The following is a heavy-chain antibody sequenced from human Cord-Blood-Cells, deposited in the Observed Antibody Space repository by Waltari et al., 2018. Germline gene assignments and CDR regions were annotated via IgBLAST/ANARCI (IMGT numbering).Heavy chain of an antibody. Sequence: QLQLQASGPGLVKPSETLSLTCTVSGCPISSSTYYWGWIRQPPGKGLEWIGSIDYSGSTYYNPSLKSRVTISVDTSKNQFSLKLSSVTAADTAVYYCARQGPSCYDYWGQGTLVTVSS. CDR3: ARQGPSCYDY. CDR1: GCPISSSTYY. J-gene: IGHJ4*02. V-gene: IGHV4-39*01. D-gene: IGHD2-2*01. CDR2: IDYSGST.